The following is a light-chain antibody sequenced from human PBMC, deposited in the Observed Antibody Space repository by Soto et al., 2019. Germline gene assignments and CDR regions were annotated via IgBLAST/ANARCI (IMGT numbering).Light chain of an antibody. CDR3: SSYTSSSTLNVV. J-gene: IGLJ2*01. Sequence: QSARTQPASVSGPPGQSITISCTGTSSAVGGYNYVSWYQQHPGKAPKLMIYDVSNRPSGVSNRFSGSKSGNTASLTISGLQAEDEADYYCSSYTSSSTLNVVFGGGTKLTVL. CDR1: SSAVGGYNY. V-gene: IGLV2-14*01. CDR2: DVS.